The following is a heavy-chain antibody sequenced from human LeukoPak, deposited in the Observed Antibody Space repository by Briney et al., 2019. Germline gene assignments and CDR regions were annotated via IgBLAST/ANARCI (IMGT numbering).Heavy chain of an antibody. J-gene: IGHJ3*02. CDR2: ISGSGGST. CDR1: GFTFSSYA. V-gene: IGHV3-23*01. D-gene: IGHD3-3*01. Sequence: GGSLRLSCAASGFTFSSYAMSWVRQAPGKGLEWVSAISGSGGSTYYADSVKGRFTISRDNAKNSLYLQMNSLRAEDTAVYYCARTYYDFWSGYHRDDAFDIWGQGTMATVSS. CDR3: ARTYYDFWSGYHRDDAFDI.